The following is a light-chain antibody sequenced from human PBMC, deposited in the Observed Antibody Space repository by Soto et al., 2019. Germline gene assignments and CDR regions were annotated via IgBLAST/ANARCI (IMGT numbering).Light chain of an antibody. CDR1: SGHSSCI. CDR2: LEGSGSY. CDR3: EAWDSNTNWV. Sequence: QLVLTQSSSASASLGSSVKLTCTLSSGHSSCIIAWHQQQPGKAPRYLMKLEGSGSYNKGSGVPDRFSGSSSGADRYLTISNLQFEDEADYYCEAWDSNTNWVFGGGTKL. V-gene: IGLV4-60*02. J-gene: IGLJ3*02.